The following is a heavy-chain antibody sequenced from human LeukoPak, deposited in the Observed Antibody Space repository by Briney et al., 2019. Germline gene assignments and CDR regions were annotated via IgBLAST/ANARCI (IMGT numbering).Heavy chain of an antibody. V-gene: IGHV6-1*01. CDR2: TYYRSKWYN. J-gene: IGHJ6*02. CDR3: ARVMYYYGSGSPCYYYGMDV. D-gene: IGHD3-10*01. Sequence: SQTLSLTCGISGDSVSSNSAAWNWIRQSPSRGLELLGRTYYRSKWYNDYAVSVKSRITINPATSKNQFSLQLNSVTPEDTAVYYCARVMYYYGSGSPCYYYGMDVWGQGTTVTVPS. CDR1: GDSVSSNSAA.